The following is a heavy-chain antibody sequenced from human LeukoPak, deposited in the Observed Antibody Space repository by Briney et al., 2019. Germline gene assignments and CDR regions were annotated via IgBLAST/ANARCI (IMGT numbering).Heavy chain of an antibody. CDR3: ARTVRGVIDY. J-gene: IGHJ4*02. D-gene: IGHD3-10*01. V-gene: IGHV1-2*02. Sequence: ASVKVSCKASGYTFTGYYMHWVRQAPGQGLEWMGWINPNSGGTNYAQKFQGRVTMTTDTSTSTAYMELRSLRSDDTAVYYCARTVRGVIDYWGQGTLVTVSS. CDR2: INPNSGGT. CDR1: GYTFTGYY.